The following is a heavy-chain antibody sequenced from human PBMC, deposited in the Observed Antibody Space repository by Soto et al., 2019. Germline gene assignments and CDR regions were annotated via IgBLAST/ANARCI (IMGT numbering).Heavy chain of an antibody. V-gene: IGHV5-51*01. CDR2: IYPGDSDT. CDR3: ARPIYYYGSGSYYQGWFDP. J-gene: IGHJ5*02. CDR1: GYSFTSYW. D-gene: IGHD3-10*01. Sequence: GESLKISCKGSGYSFTSYWIGWVRQMPGKGLEWMGIIYPGDSDTRYSPSFQGQVTISADKSISTAYLQWSSLKASDTAMYYCARPIYYYGSGSYYQGWFDPWGQGTLVTVSS.